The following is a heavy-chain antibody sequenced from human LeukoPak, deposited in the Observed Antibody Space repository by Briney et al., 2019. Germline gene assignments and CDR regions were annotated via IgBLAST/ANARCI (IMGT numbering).Heavy chain of an antibody. V-gene: IGHV3-23*01. D-gene: IGHD1-26*01. CDR3: ARVQSGGGLAEAGHFDY. J-gene: IGHJ4*02. CDR1: GFTFSSYA. Sequence: GGSLRLSCAASGFTFSSYAMSWVRQAPGKGLEWVSAISGSGGSTYYADSVKGRFTISRDNSKNTLYLQMNSLRAEETAVYYCARVQSGGGLAEAGHFDYWGQGTLVTVSS. CDR2: ISGSGGST.